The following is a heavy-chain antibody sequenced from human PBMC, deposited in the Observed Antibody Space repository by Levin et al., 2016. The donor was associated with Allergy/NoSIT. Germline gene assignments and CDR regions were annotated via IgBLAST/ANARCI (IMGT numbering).Heavy chain of an antibody. Sequence: SGPTLVKPTQTLTLTCTFSGFSLNTGGVGVGWIRQPPGQALEWLAVIYWGDDQRYSPSLKSRLTITKATSKNHVVLRMANIDPLDTAVYYCATDRYYYDNNGYFSYFDSWGQGTVVTVSS. J-gene: IGHJ4*02. CDR3: ATDRYYYDNNGYFSYFDS. CDR1: GFSLNTGGVG. CDR2: IYWGDDQ. V-gene: IGHV2-5*02. D-gene: IGHD3-22*01.